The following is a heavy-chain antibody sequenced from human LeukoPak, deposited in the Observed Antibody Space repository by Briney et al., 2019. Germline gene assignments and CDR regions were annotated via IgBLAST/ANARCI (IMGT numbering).Heavy chain of an antibody. V-gene: IGHV4-39*01. CDR1: GGSFSSQNYY. CDR2: IYYSGRT. J-gene: IGHJ4*02. Sequence: SETLSLTCTVSGGSFSSQNYYWGWIRQPPGKGLEWIATIYYSGRTYYNPSLKSRVTISVDTSKDQFSLRLSSMTAADTAFYYCARRYCNSASCYVGYFDSWGQGTLVTVSS. D-gene: IGHD2-2*01. CDR3: ARRYCNSASCYVGYFDS.